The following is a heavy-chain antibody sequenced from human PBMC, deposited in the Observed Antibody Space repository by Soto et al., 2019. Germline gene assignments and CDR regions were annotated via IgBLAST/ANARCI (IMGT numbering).Heavy chain of an antibody. V-gene: IGHV5-10-1*01. CDR1: GYSFTSYW. Sequence: PGESLKISCKGSGYSFTSYWISWVPQMPGKGLEWMGRIDPSDSYTNYSPSFQGHVTISVDTSKNQFSLKLSSVTAADTAVYYCARTGLDYYDSSGYPYYFDYWGQGTLVTVSS. J-gene: IGHJ4*02. D-gene: IGHD3-22*01. CDR2: IDPSDSYT. CDR3: ARTGLDYYDSSGYPYYFDY.